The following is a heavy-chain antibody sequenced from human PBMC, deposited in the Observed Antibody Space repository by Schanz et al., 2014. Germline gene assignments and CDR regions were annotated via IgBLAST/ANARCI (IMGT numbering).Heavy chain of an antibody. V-gene: IGHV3-23*04. Sequence: EVQLVESGGGLVEPGGSLRLSCAASGFSFSSYAMGWVRQARGKGLEWVSSISSGGGSTYYADSVKGRFTISRDSSKNTLYLQMNSLRPEDTAIYYCAKNQYDDVDLSSFYFDFWGQGTLVTVSS. J-gene: IGHJ4*02. D-gene: IGHD3-10*02. CDR2: ISSGGGST. CDR3: AKNQYDDVDLSSFYFDF. CDR1: GFSFSSYA.